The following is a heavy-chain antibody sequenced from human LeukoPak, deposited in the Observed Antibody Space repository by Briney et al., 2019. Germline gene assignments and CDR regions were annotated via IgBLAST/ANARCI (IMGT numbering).Heavy chain of an antibody. CDR1: GGSISSSSYY. Sequence: KPSETLSLTRTVSGGSISSSSYYWGWIRQPPGKGLEWIGSIYYSGSTYYNPSLKSRVTISVDTSKNQFSLKLSSVTAADTAVYYCARRQDDAFDIWGQGTMVTVSS. V-gene: IGHV4-39*01. CDR2: IYYSGST. CDR3: ARRQDDAFDI. J-gene: IGHJ3*02.